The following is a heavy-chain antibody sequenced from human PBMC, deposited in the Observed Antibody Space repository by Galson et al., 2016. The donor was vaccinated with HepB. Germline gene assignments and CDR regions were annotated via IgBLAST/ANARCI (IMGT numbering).Heavy chain of an antibody. D-gene: IGHD6-13*01. J-gene: IGHJ4*02. CDR2: IYYRGST. Sequence: SETLSLTCTVSSGSMTNYYWSWIRQPPGKGLEWIGYIYYRGSTNYNPSLKSRTTISVDTSKKQFPLKLSSVTAADTAVYYCARGGYASTWYYFDHWGRGTLVTVSS. CDR1: SGSMTNYY. V-gene: IGHV4-59*01. CDR3: ARGGYASTWYYFDH.